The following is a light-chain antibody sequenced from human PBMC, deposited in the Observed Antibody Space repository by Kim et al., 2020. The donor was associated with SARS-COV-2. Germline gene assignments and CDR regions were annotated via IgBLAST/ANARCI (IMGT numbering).Light chain of an antibody. CDR3: QQYNSYPWT. J-gene: IGKJ1*01. CDR1: QSISSW. CDR2: RAS. V-gene: IGKV1-5*03. Sequence: DIHMTQSPSTLSASVGDRVTITCRASQSISSWLAWYQQEPGKAPKLLIYRASSLESGVPSRFSGSGSGTEFTLTISSLQPDDFATYHCQQYNSYPWTFGQGTKVDIK.